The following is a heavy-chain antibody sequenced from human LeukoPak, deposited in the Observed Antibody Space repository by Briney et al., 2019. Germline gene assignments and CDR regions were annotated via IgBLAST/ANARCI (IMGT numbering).Heavy chain of an antibody. Sequence: GSSVKVPCKASGGTFSSYAISWVRQAPGQGLEWVGGIIPIFGTANYAQKFQGRVTITADESTSTAYMELSSLRSEDTAVYYCATVGPDPIAAAGTFDYWGQGTLVTVSS. CDR2: IIPIFGTA. J-gene: IGHJ4*02. CDR3: ATVGPDPIAAAGTFDY. CDR1: GGTFSSYA. V-gene: IGHV1-69*01. D-gene: IGHD6-13*01.